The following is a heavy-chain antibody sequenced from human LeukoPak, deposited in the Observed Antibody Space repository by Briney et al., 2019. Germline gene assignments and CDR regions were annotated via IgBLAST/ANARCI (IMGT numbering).Heavy chain of an antibody. CDR2: ISYDGSNK. J-gene: IGHJ4*02. Sequence: GALLLSCAASGFTFSSYGMHWVRPAPGKGLEWVAVISYDGSNKYYADSVKGRFTISRDNSKNTLYLQMNSLRAEDTAVYYCAKDGSGSYFDYWGQGTLVTVSS. V-gene: IGHV3-30*18. CDR1: GFTFSSYG. CDR3: AKDGSGSYFDY. D-gene: IGHD1-26*01.